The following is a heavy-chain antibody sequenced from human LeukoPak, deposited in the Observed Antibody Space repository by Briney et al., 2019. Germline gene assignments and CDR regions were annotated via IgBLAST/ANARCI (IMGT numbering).Heavy chain of an antibody. CDR1: GYTFTSYY. V-gene: IGHV1-46*01. J-gene: IGHJ4*02. D-gene: IGHD2-2*01. CDR2: INPSGGST. CDR3: ASEGPLPAANDY. Sequence: GASVKVSCKASGYTFTSYYMHWVRQAPGQGLEWMGIINPSGGSTSYAQKFQGGVTMTRDTSTSTVYMELSSLRSEDTAVYYCASEGPLPAANDYWGQGTLVTVSS.